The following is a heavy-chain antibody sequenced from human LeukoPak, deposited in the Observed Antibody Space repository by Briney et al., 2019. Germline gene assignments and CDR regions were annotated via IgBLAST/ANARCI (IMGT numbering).Heavy chain of an antibody. CDR1: GFTFDHYS. CDR3: AKDGKNYFDY. V-gene: IGHV3-43*01. CDR2: ISWDGGST. Sequence: PGGSLRLPCAASGFTFDHYSMHWVRRAPGKGLEWVSLISWDGGSTYYADSVKGRFTISRDNSKNSLSLQMNSLRAEDTALYYCAKDGKNYFDYWGQGTLVTVSS. J-gene: IGHJ4*02.